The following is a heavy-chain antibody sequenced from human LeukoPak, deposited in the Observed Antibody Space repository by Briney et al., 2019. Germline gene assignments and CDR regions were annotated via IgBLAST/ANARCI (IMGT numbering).Heavy chain of an antibody. D-gene: IGHD6-13*01. CDR1: GYSISSGYY. Sequence: SETLSLTCTVSGYSISSGYYWGWIRQPPGKGLEWIGSIYHSGSTYYNPSLKSRVTISVDTSKNQFSLKLSSVTAADTAVYYCARGDRGYSSSWYHFDYWGQGTLVTVSS. CDR3: ARGDRGYSSSWYHFDY. CDR2: IYHSGST. J-gene: IGHJ4*02. V-gene: IGHV4-38-2*02.